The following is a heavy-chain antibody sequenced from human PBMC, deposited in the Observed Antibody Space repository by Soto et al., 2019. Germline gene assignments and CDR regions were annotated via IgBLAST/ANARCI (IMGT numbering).Heavy chain of an antibody. Sequence: QVHLVQSGAEVEKPGASVKVSCKASGYTFTDYGISWVRQAPGQGLQWMGWITGFNGNTKYAQQFQGRVTMTTDTSTSTAYMELRSLESDDTAVYYCARISQSDFWSGYYYFFDYWGQGTLVTVSS. CDR1: GYTFTDYG. CDR2: ITGFNGNT. CDR3: ARISQSDFWSGYYYFFDY. V-gene: IGHV1-18*01. J-gene: IGHJ4*02. D-gene: IGHD3-3*01.